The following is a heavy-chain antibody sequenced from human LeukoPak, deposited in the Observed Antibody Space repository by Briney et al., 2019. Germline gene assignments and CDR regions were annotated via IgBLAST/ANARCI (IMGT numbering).Heavy chain of an antibody. CDR3: VKGYCSGGSCYPLGV. CDR2: ISSNGGST. D-gene: IGHD2-15*01. CDR1: GFTFSSYA. V-gene: IGHV3-64D*06. Sequence: GGSLRLSCSASGFTFSSYAMHWVRQAPGKGLEYVSAISSNGGSTYYADSVKGRSTISRDNSKNTLYLQMSSLRAEDTAVYYCVKGYCSGGSCYPLGVWGQGTLVTVSS. J-gene: IGHJ4*02.